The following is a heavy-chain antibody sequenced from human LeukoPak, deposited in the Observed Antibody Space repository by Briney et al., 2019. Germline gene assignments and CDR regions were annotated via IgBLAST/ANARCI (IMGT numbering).Heavy chain of an antibody. CDR2: FSGSGGIT. Sequence: GGSLRLSCAASGFTFSSYAMSWVRQAPGKGLEWVSAFSGSGGITHYADSVKGRFTMSRENSKNTVYLRMNSLRVEDTAVYYCAKEFLSGYRLTYSDYRGQGTLVTGSS. CDR3: AKEFLSGYRLTYSDY. V-gene: IGHV3-23*01. D-gene: IGHD3-3*01. CDR1: GFTFSSYA. J-gene: IGHJ4*02.